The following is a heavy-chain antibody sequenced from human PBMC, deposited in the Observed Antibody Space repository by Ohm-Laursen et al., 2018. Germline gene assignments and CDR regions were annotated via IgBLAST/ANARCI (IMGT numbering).Heavy chain of an antibody. V-gene: IGHV1-46*01. CDR1: GYTFTSYY. CDR2: INPSGGST. Sequence: ASVKVSCKASGYTFTSYYMHWVRQAPGQGLEWMGIINPSGGSTSYAQKFQGRVTMTRDTSTSTVYLELSSLRSEDTAVYYCAKVPRYCSGGSCRGGYFQYWGQGTLVTVSS. CDR3: AKVPRYCSGGSCRGGYFQY. D-gene: IGHD2-15*01. J-gene: IGHJ1*01.